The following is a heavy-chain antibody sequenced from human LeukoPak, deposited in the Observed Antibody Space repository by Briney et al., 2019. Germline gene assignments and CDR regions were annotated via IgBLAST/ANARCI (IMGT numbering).Heavy chain of an antibody. J-gene: IGHJ4*02. CDR3: ARGGSGSPFFFY. Sequence: ASVKVSCKASGYTFTSYAMHWVCQAPGQRLEWMGWINAGNGNTKYSQKFQGRVTITRDTSASTAYMELSSLRSEDTAVYYCARGGSGSPFFFYWGQGTLVTVSS. CDR2: INAGNGNT. D-gene: IGHD3-10*01. V-gene: IGHV1-3*01. CDR1: GYTFTSYA.